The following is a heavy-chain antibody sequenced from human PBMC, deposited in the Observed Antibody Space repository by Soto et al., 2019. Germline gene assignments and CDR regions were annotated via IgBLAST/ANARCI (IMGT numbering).Heavy chain of an antibody. CDR3: ARDEYDILTGYYPTYNWFDP. J-gene: IGHJ5*02. D-gene: IGHD3-9*01. CDR1: GGTFSSYA. Sequence: GASVKVSCKASGGTFSSYAISWVRQAPGQGLAWMGGIIPIFGTANYAQKFQGRVTITADESTSTAYMELSSLRSEDTAVYYCARDEYDILTGYYPTYNWFDPWGQGTLVTVSS. V-gene: IGHV1-69*13. CDR2: IIPIFGTA.